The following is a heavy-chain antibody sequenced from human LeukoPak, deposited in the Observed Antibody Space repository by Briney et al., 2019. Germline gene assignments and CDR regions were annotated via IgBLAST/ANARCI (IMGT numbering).Heavy chain of an antibody. J-gene: IGHJ6*03. CDR3: ARVITIGQPPYYYYMDL. V-gene: IGHV1-69*13. CDR2: FIPLLGTA. D-gene: IGHD3-10*01. CDR1: GGTFANCA. Sequence: ASVKLSCKASGGTFANCAFSWVRQAPGQGLEWMGGFIPLLGTANYAQEFQGRVTITADESTSTAYMQLSSLRSEDTAVYFCARVITIGQPPYYYYMDLWGKGTTVTVSS.